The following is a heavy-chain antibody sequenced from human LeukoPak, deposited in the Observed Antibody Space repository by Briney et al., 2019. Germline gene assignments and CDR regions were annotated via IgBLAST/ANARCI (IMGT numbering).Heavy chain of an antibody. CDR1: GGSISSGSYY. CDR3: ARGVRGNNFDY. Sequence: SETLSLTCTVSGGSISSGSYYWSWIRQPAGKGLEWIGRIYTSGSTNYNLSLKSRVTISVDTSKNQFPLKLSSVTAADTAVYYCARGVRGNNFDYWGQGTLVTVSS. D-gene: IGHD3-10*01. CDR2: IYTSGST. V-gene: IGHV4-61*02. J-gene: IGHJ4*02.